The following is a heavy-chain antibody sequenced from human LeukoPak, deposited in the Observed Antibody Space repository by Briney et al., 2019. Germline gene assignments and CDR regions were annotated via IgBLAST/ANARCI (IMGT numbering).Heavy chain of an antibody. Sequence: GGSLRLSCAASGFTFSSYAMSWVRQAPGKGLGWVSSINNSGGRTYYADSVKGRFTISRDNSKNTLYLQMNNLRAEDTAIYYCAFNYFDSSGYYLPLGYWGQGTLVTVSS. V-gene: IGHV3-23*01. CDR3: AFNYFDSSGYYLPLGY. CDR1: GFTFSSYA. CDR2: INNSGGRT. J-gene: IGHJ4*02. D-gene: IGHD3-22*01.